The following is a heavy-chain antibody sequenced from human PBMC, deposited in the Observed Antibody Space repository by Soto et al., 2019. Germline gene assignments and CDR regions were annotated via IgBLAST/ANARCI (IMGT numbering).Heavy chain of an antibody. D-gene: IGHD5-18*01. CDR2: IYPGDSDT. Sequence: PGESLKISCKGSGYTFTSYWIAWVRQMPGKGLEWMGLIYPGDSDTRYSPSFQGQVTISADKSISTAYLQWSGLKASDSAMYYCAIRGNSHAYFDFWGQGTLVTVSS. CDR1: GYTFTSYW. J-gene: IGHJ4*02. V-gene: IGHV5-51*01. CDR3: AIRGNSHAYFDF.